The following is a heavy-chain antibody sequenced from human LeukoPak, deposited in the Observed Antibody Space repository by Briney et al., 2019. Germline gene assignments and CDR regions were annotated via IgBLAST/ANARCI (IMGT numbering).Heavy chain of an antibody. V-gene: IGHV3-23*01. D-gene: IGHD3-22*01. CDR1: GFTFSSSA. CDR3: ARGSNYDSSGYYYVGYYYYYYMDV. CDR2: ISGSGSGGST. Sequence: GGSLRLSCAASGFTFSSSAMSWVRQAPGKGLEWVSSISGSGSGGSTYYADSVKGRFTISRDNAKNSLYLQMNSLRAEDTAVYYCARGSNYDSSGYYYVGYYYYYYMDVWGKGTTVTISS. J-gene: IGHJ6*03.